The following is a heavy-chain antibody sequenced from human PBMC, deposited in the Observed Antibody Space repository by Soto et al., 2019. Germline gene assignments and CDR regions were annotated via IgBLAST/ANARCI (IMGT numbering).Heavy chain of an antibody. V-gene: IGHV3-48*02. Sequence: GSLRLSCEASGFNFSKSGMYWVRQAPGKGLEWISYTSSTSHPKYYADAVKGRFTISRDNAKNSLYLQMDSLRDDDTALYYCARDRTAMDVFDSWGQGTQVTVSS. D-gene: IGHD5-18*01. CDR2: TSSTSHPK. J-gene: IGHJ4*01. CDR3: ARDRTAMDVFDS. CDR1: GFNFSKSG.